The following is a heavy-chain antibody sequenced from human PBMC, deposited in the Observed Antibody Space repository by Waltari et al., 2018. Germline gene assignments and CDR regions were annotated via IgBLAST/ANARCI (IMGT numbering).Heavy chain of an antibody. V-gene: IGHV3-23*04. CDR3: AKRGYNSGWSGAFDI. J-gene: IGHJ3*02. CDR1: GFTFSDSA. D-gene: IGHD6-19*01. Sequence: EVRLVESGGGLVQPGGSLRLSCAASGFTFSDSAMSWVRQAPGKGLEWVSGISGGGFSTSYADSVKGRFTISRDNSKSTLYLQMNSLKAEDTAVFYCAKRGYNSGWSGAFDIWGQGTMVTVSS. CDR2: ISGGGFST.